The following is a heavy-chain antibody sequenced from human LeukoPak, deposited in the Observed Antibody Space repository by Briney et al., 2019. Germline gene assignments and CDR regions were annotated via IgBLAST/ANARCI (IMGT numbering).Heavy chain of an antibody. Sequence: SETLSLTCAVYGGSFSGYYWSWIRQPPGKGLEWIGEINHSGSTNYNPSLKSRVTISVDTSKNQFSLKLSSVTAADTAVYYCARHDLYYDSSGYYPSFDYWGQGTLVTVSS. CDR3: ARHDLYYDSSGYYPSFDY. J-gene: IGHJ4*02. CDR2: INHSGST. V-gene: IGHV4-34*01. D-gene: IGHD3-22*01. CDR1: GGSFSGYY.